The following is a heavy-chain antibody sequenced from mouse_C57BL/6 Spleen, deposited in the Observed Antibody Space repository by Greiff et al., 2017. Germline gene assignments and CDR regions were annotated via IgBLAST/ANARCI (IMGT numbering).Heavy chain of an antibody. V-gene: IGHV1-18*01. CDR3: ARLRDSSYAMDY. CDR2: INPNNGGT. CDR1: GYTFTDYN. Sequence: VQLKQSGPELVKPGASVKIPCKASGYTFTDYNMDWVKQSHGKSLEWIGDINPNNGGTIYNQKFKGKATLTVDKSSSTAYMELRSLTSEDTAVYYCARLRDSSYAMDYWGQGTSVTVSS. D-gene: IGHD3-3*01. J-gene: IGHJ4*01.